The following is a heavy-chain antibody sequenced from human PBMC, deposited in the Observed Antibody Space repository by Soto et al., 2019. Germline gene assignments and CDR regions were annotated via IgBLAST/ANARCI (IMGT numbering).Heavy chain of an antibody. CDR2: IIPVLSMS. D-gene: IGHD3-10*01. CDR1: GGTFNSYT. V-gene: IGHV1-69*02. J-gene: IGHJ4*02. CDR3: ARSYGSGSRPFDY. Sequence: ASVKVSCKASGGTFNSYTFSWVRQAPGQGLEWMGRIIPVLSMSTYAQKFQGRVSLIADKSTNTAYMELYSLRSDDTAVYYCARSYGSGSRPFDYWGQGTLVTVSS.